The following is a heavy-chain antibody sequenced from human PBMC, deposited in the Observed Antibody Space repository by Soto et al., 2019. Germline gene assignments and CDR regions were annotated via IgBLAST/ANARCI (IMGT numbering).Heavy chain of an antibody. V-gene: IGHV4-59*08. Sequence: SETLSLTCTVSGGSISSYYWSWIRQPPGKGLEWIGYIYYSGSTNYNPSLKSRVTISVDTSKNQFSLKLSSVTAADTAVYYCAGRGYRNFSGGSCNKPRHAFDIGGKGKRVTVS. J-gene: IGHJ3*02. D-gene: IGHD2-15*01. CDR1: GGSISSYY. CDR2: IYYSGST. CDR3: AGRGYRNFSGGSCNKPRHAFDI.